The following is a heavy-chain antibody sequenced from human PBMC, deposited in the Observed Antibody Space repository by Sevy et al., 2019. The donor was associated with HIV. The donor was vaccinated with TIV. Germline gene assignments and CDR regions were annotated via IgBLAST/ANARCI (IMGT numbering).Heavy chain of an antibody. Sequence: SETLSLTCTVSGGSISSSSYYWGWIRQPPGKGLEWIGSIYYSGSTYYNPSLKSRVTISVDTSKNQFSLKLSSVTAADTAVYYCARRASGWYHFDYWGQGTLVTVSS. D-gene: IGHD6-19*01. CDR3: ARRASGWYHFDY. J-gene: IGHJ4*02. CDR2: IYYSGST. CDR1: GGSISSSSYY. V-gene: IGHV4-39*01.